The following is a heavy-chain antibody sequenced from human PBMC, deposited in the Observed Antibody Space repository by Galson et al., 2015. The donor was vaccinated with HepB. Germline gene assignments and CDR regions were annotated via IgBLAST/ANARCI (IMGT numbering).Heavy chain of an antibody. J-gene: IGHJ2*01. CDR3: ASENIWVSTMTTRVSYYDL. D-gene: IGHD5/OR15-5a*01. CDR1: GFNSGDYV. V-gene: IGHV3-49*04. Sequence: SLRLSCAASGFNSGDYVMSWVRQPPGKGLEWVGLIKRRAFGGTTDYAASVRGRFVISRDDSKRIAYLQMNNLRPEDTAVYFCASENIWVSTMTTRVSYYDLLGRGTLVTVAS. CDR2: IKRRAFGGTT.